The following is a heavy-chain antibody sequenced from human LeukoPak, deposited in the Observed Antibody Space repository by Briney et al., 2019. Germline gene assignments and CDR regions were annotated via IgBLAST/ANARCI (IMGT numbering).Heavy chain of an antibody. J-gene: IGHJ4*02. CDR3: ARDQIGYGLDY. CDR2: IYDSGNT. Sequence: SQTLSLTCTVSGGSISSGDYYWRWIRQPPGKGLEWIGYIYDSGNTNCNPSLKSRVTISIDMSKNQFSLNLASVTAADTAVYYCARDQIGYGLDYWGQGTLVTVSS. V-gene: IGHV4-61*08. D-gene: IGHD5-18*01. CDR1: GGSISSGDYY.